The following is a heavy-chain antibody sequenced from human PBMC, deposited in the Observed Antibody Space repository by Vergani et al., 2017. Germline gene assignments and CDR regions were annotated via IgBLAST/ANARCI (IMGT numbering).Heavy chain of an antibody. CDR2: IDPSDSYT. CDR3: ARLLGRDGYNMFDYYYGMDV. V-gene: IGHV5-10-1*03. D-gene: IGHD5-24*01. Sequence: EVQLVQSGAEVKKPGESLRISCKGSGYSFTSYWISWVRQMPGKGLEWMGRIDPSDSYTNYSPSFQGHVTISADKSISTAYLQWSSLKASDTAMYYCARLLGRDGYNMFDYYYGMDVWGQGTTVTVSS. J-gene: IGHJ6*02. CDR1: GYSFTSYW.